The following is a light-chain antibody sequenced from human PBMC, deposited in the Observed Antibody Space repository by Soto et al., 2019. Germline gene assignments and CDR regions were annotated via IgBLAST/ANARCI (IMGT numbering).Light chain of an antibody. J-gene: IGKJ5*01. Sequence: ETVLTQSPATLSLSRGERARLSCRASQSVSSYLAWYQQKPGQAPRLLFYDASNRATGIPARFSGSGSGTDFTLTISSLEPEDFAVYYCQQRSNWPITFGQGTLLEIK. CDR2: DAS. CDR3: QQRSNWPIT. V-gene: IGKV3-11*01. CDR1: QSVSSY.